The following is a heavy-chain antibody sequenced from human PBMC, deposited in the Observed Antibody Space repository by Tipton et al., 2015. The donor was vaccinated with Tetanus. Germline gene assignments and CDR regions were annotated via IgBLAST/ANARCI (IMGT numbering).Heavy chain of an antibody. CDR2: IYYSGST. CDR1: GGSISSYY. Sequence: LRLSCTVSGGSISSYYWSWIRQPPGKGLEWIGYIYYSGSTNYNPPLKSRVIISVDTSKNQFSLKLSSVTAADTAVYYCARGTGDYWGQGTLVTVSS. V-gene: IGHV4-59*01. J-gene: IGHJ4*02. CDR3: ARGTGDY. D-gene: IGHD1-14*01.